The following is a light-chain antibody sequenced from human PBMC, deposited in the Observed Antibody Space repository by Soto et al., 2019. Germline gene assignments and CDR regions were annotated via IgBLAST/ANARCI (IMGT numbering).Light chain of an antibody. CDR2: GGS. J-gene: IGKJ4*01. CDR3: QQYHTSPSRT. CDR1: QSVSDTH. Sequence: EIVLTQSPGTLSLSPGERATLSCRASQSVSDTHVAWYQQKPGQAPRLVIYGGSSRATGIPDRFSGSGSGTDFTLTISRLEPEDFAVYYCQQYHTSPSRTVGGGTKVDSK. V-gene: IGKV3-20*01.